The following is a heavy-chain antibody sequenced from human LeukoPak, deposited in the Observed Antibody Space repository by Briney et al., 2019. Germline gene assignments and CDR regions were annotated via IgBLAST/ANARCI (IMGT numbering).Heavy chain of an antibody. CDR2: IYWDDDK. D-gene: IGHD3-10*01. Sequence: SGPTLVNPTQTLTLTCTFSGFSLTTSGVGVGWIRQPPGKALEWLALIYWDDDKHNSPSLKSRLTITKDTSKNKVVLTMTNTDPVDTATYYCAHTWDRYYGSGKYHNDGTSSFDPWGQGTLVTVSS. CDR3: AHTWDRYYGSGKYHNDGTSSFDP. V-gene: IGHV2-5*02. CDR1: GFSLTTSGVG. J-gene: IGHJ5*02.